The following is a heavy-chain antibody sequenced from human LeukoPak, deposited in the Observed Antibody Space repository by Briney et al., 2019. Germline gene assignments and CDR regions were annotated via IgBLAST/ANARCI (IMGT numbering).Heavy chain of an antibody. D-gene: IGHD2-15*01. CDR1: GGSFNGYY. CDR3: ARGRLGCSGGSCYCCNFDY. V-gene: IGHV4-34*01. Sequence: SETLSLTCAVYGGSFNGYYWSWIRQPPGKGLEWIGEINHSGSTNYNPSLKSRVTISVDTSKNQFSLKLSSVTAADTAVYYCARGRLGCSGGSCYCCNFDYWGQATLVTVSS. J-gene: IGHJ4*02. CDR2: INHSGST.